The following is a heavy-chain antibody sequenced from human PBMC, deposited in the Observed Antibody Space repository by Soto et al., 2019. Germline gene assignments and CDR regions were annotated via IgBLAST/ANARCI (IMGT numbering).Heavy chain of an antibody. D-gene: IGHD3-22*01. J-gene: IGHJ4*02. CDR1: GYTFTSYG. V-gene: IGHV1-18*01. Sequence: ASVKVSCKASGYTFTSYGISWVRQAPGQGLEWMGWISAYNGNTNYAQKLQGRVTMTTDTSTSTAYMELRSLRSDDTAVYYCARAPWHFYYDSSGSPASSATDFDYWGQGTLVTVSS. CDR3: ARAPWHFYYDSSGSPASSATDFDY. CDR2: ISAYNGNT.